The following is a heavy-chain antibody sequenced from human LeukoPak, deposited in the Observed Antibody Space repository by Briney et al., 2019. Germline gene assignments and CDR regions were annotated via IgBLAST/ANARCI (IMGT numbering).Heavy chain of an antibody. J-gene: IGHJ6*02. CDR1: GFTFSSYW. D-gene: IGHD6-13*01. V-gene: IGHV3-74*01. CDR2: IHVDGSSA. Sequence: GGSLRLSCAASGFTFSSYWMPWVRQAPGKGLVWVSRIHVDGSSANYADSVKGRFTISRDNAKNALYLQMNSLRAEDTAVYYCARVLTNSWSGYYYGLDVWGQGTTVTVSS. CDR3: ARVLTNSWSGYYYGLDV.